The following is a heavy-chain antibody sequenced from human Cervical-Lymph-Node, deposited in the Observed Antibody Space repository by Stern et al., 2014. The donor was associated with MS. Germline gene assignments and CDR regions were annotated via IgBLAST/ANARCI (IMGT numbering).Heavy chain of an antibody. D-gene: IGHD2-15*01. CDR2: INSDESST. V-gene: IGHV3-74*01. CDR1: GFTFSTYW. CDR3: ARGVMVAATYAYDI. J-gene: IGHJ3*02. Sequence: EVQLVESGGGLVQPGGSLRLSCAASGFTFSTYWMHWVRQAPGKGLVWVSRINSDESSTPYADSVKGRFSISRDNDKNTLYLQMNSLRAEDTAVYYCARGVMVAATYAYDIWGQGTMVTISS.